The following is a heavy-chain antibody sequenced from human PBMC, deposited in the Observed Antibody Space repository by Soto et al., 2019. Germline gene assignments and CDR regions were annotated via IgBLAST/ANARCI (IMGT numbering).Heavy chain of an antibody. CDR3: ARDGGRYYEYPDY. V-gene: IGHV3-30-3*01. D-gene: IGHD1-26*01. CDR2: ISYDGSNK. J-gene: IGHJ4*02. CDR1: GFTFSSHA. Sequence: GGTLRLSCVASGFTFSSHAMHWVRQAPGKGLEWVAVISYDGSNKYYADSGKGRFTISRDNSKNTLYLQMNSLRAEDTAVYYCARDGGRYYEYPDYWGQGTLLEVSS.